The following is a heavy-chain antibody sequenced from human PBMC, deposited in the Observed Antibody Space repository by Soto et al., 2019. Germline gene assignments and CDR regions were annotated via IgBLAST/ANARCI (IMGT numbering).Heavy chain of an antibody. Sequence: GGSMELSCAASGFTLRTYGMHWVRQAPGKGLEWVAFISYDGSNKYYADSVKGRFTISRDNSKNTLYLQMNSLRAEDTAVYYCAKDYTDYTYSFDYWGQGTLVTVSS. CDR3: AKDYTDYTYSFDY. V-gene: IGHV3-30*18. D-gene: IGHD4-4*01. J-gene: IGHJ4*02. CDR1: GFTLRTYG. CDR2: ISYDGSNK.